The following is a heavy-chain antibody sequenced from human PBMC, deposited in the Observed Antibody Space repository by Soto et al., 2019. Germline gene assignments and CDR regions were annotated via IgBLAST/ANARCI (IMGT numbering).Heavy chain of an antibody. CDR1: GCTFRSYA. D-gene: IGHD4-17*01. V-gene: IGHV1-69*13. CDR2: IIPIFGTA. J-gene: IGHJ6*02. Sequence: SVKVSCKASGCTFRSYAISWVRQAPGQGLEWMGGIIPIFGTANYAQKFQGRVTITADESTSTAYMELSSLRSEDTAVYYCARDQRDYTYYYYYGMDVWGQGTTVTVS. CDR3: ARDQRDYTYYYYYGMDV.